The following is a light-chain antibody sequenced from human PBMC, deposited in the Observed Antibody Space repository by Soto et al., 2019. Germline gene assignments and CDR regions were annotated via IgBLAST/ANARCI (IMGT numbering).Light chain of an antibody. CDR1: SSDVGGYNY. CDR3: SSYTSSSTLVV. V-gene: IGLV2-14*01. J-gene: IGLJ2*01. Sequence: QSALTQPASVSGSPGQSITISCTGTSSDVGGYNYVSWYQQHPGKAPKLMIYDVSNRPTGVSNHFSGSKSGNTASLTISGRQAEDEADFYFSSYTSSSTLVVFGGGTKLTVL. CDR2: DVS.